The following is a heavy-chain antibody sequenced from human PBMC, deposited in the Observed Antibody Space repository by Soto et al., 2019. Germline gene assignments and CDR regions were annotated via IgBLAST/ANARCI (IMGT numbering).Heavy chain of an antibody. D-gene: IGHD1-26*01. CDR1: GGTFSSYA. J-gene: IGHJ5*02. V-gene: IGHV1-69*01. CDR2: IIPIFGTA. CDR3: AGGGSQSMVNHRFDP. Sequence: QVQLVQSGAEVKKPGSSVKVSCKASGGTFSSYAISWVRQAPGQGLEWMGGIIPIFGTANYAQKFQGRVTITADESKSTGYLGLSSLRSEEPGGDYCAGGGSQSMVNHRFDPWGQGTLVTVSS.